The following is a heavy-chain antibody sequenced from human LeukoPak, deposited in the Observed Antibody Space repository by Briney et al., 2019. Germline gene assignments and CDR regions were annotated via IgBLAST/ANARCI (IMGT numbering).Heavy chain of an antibody. V-gene: IGHV1-18*01. D-gene: IGHD1-26*01. CDR2: ISAYNGNT. J-gene: IGHJ4*02. CDR1: GFTFSSYG. CDR3: ARGGATTSFDS. Sequence: ASVTVSCKASGFTFSSYGFSWVRQAPGQGVEWMGWISAYNGNTNYAQKLQGRVTMTTDTSTSTAYMDLRSLRSDDTAVYYCARGGATTSFDSWGQGTLITVSS.